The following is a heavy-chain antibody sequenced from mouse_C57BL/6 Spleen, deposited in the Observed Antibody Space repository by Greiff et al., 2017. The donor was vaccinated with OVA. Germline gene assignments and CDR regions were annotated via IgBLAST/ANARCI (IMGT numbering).Heavy chain of an antibody. V-gene: IGHV1-64*01. Sequence: QVHVKQPGAELVKPGASVKLSCKASGYTFTSYWMHWVKQRPGQGLEWIGMIHPNSGSTNYNEKFKSKATLTVDKSSSTAYMQLSSLTSEDSAVYYCARQDYYYGSSLDYWGQGTTLTVSS. CDR2: IHPNSGST. J-gene: IGHJ2*01. CDR1: GYTFTSYW. D-gene: IGHD1-1*01. CDR3: ARQDYYYGSSLDY.